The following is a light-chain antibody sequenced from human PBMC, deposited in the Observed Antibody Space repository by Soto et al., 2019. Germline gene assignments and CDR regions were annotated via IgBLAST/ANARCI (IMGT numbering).Light chain of an antibody. J-gene: IGKJ1*01. CDR2: KAS. Sequence: DIQMTQSPSTLSASVGDRVTITCRASQSINNRLAWYQQKPGKAPKLLIYKASSLESGVPSRFSGSGSETEFTLTISSLQPDDFATYYCQQYNSFSTFGQGTKVDIK. CDR1: QSINNR. V-gene: IGKV1-5*03. CDR3: QQYNSFST.